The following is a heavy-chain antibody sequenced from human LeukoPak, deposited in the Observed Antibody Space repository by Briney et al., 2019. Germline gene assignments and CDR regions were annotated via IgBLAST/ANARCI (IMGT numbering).Heavy chain of an antibody. CDR3: ARDEEYCSSTSCYRFFDY. CDR1: GGSISSCY. Sequence: SETLSLTCTVSGGSISSCYWSWIRQPAGKGLEWIGRIYTSGSTNYNPSLKSRVTMSVDTSKNQFSLKLSSVTAADTAVYYCARDEEYCSSTSCYRFFDYWGQGTLVTVSS. V-gene: IGHV4-4*07. D-gene: IGHD2-2*02. J-gene: IGHJ4*02. CDR2: IYTSGST.